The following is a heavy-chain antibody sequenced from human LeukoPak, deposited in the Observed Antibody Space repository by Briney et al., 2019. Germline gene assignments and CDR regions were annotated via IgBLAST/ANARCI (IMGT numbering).Heavy chain of an antibody. D-gene: IGHD3-22*01. Sequence: GGSLRLSYAASGFTFSSYAMSWVRQAPGKGLEWVSAISGSGGSTYYADSVKGRFTISRDNSKNTLYLQMNSLRAEDTAVYYCAKDLRTGLVVIGFDYWGQGTLVTVSS. CDR1: GFTFSSYA. V-gene: IGHV3-23*01. J-gene: IGHJ4*02. CDR2: ISGSGGST. CDR3: AKDLRTGLVVIGFDY.